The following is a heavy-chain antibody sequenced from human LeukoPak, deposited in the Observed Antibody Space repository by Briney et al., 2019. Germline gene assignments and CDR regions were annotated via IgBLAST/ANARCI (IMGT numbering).Heavy chain of an antibody. Sequence: PGGSLRLSCAASGFTFSSYAMSWVRQAPGKGLEWVSAISGSGGSTYYAGSVKGRFTISRDNSKNTLYLQMNSLRAEDTAVYYCAKDRPVAGRRYYYYYGMDVWGQGTTVTVSS. V-gene: IGHV3-23*01. CDR3: AKDRPVAGRRYYYYYGMDV. D-gene: IGHD6-19*01. CDR2: ISGSGGST. J-gene: IGHJ6*02. CDR1: GFTFSSYA.